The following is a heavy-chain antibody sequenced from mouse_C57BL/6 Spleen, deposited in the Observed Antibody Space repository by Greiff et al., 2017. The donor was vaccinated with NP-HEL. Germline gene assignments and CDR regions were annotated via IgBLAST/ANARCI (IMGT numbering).Heavy chain of an antibody. CDR2: INPGSGGT. J-gene: IGHJ4*01. Sequence: QVQLKESGAELVRPGTSVKVSCKASGYAFTNYLIEWVKQRPGQGLEWIGVINPGSGGTNYNEKFKGKATLTADKSSSTAYMQLRSLTSEDSAVYFCGREGDDLYAMGYWGQGTSVTVSS. CDR3: GREGDDLYAMGY. CDR1: GYAFTNYL. V-gene: IGHV1-54*01. D-gene: IGHD2-3*01.